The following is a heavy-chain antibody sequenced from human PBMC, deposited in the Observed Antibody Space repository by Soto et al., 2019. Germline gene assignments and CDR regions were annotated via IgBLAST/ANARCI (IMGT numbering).Heavy chain of an antibody. CDR3: ARVGYDSKFDY. D-gene: IGHD5-12*01. V-gene: IGHV4-31*03. CDR2: IYYSGST. Sequence: SETLSLTCTVSGGSISSGGYYWSWIRQHPGKGLEWIGYIYYSGSTYYNPSLKSRVTISVDTSKNQFSLKLSSVTAADTAVYYCARVGYDSKFDYWGQGTLVTVSS. J-gene: IGHJ4*02. CDR1: GGSISSGGYY.